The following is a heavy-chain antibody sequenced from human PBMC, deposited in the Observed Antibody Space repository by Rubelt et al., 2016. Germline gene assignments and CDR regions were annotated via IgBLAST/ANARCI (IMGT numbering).Heavy chain of an antibody. CDR2: IFYSGST. CDR1: GGSISNRDYY. J-gene: IGHJ4*02. Sequence: QVQLRESGPGLVEPSQTLSLTCTVSGGSISNRDYYWSWIRQHPGKGLELVAYIFYSGSTYYNPSLKSRVTIPVDTSKNQYALRLRSVTAADTAVYYCARYGGNSKPQDYWGQGTLVTVSS. D-gene: IGHD4-23*01. CDR3: ARYGGNSKPQDY. V-gene: IGHV4-30-4*08.